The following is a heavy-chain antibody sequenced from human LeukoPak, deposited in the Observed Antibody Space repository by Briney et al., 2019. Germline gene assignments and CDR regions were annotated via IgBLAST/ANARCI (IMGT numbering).Heavy chain of an antibody. D-gene: IGHD6-19*01. CDR3: ARMRGSSGWGYYYYYMDV. CDR1: GFTFSSYA. CDR2: INSDGSST. Sequence: PGGSLRLSCAASGFTFSSYAMHWVRQAPGKGLVWVSRINSDGSSTSYADSVKGRFTISRDNAKNTLYLQMNRLRAEDTAVYYCARMRGSSGWGYYYYYMDVWGKGTTVTISS. J-gene: IGHJ6*03. V-gene: IGHV3-74*01.